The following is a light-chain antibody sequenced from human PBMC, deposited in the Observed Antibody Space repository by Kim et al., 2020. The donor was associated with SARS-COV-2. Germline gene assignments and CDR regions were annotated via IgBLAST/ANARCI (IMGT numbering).Light chain of an antibody. V-gene: IGKV3-15*01. CDR1: QSVSSN. J-gene: IGKJ1*01. CDR2: GAS. Sequence: EIVMTQSPATLSVSPGERATLSCRASQSVSSNLAWYQQKPGQVPRLLIYGASTRATGIPARFSGSGSGTEFTLTISSLQSEDFAVYYCQQYNNWPQTFGQETKVDIK. CDR3: QQYNNWPQT.